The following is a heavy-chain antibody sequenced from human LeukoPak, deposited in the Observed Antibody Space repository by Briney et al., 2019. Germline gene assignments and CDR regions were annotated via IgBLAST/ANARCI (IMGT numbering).Heavy chain of an antibody. D-gene: IGHD3-9*01. CDR3: ARVPHLRYFDWLDDY. CDR2: MNPNSGNT. Sequence: ASVKVSCKASGYTFTGYYMHWVRQATAQGLEWMGWMNPNSGNTGYAQKFQGRVTMTRNTSISTAYMELSSLRSEDTAVYYCARVPHLRYFDWLDDYWGQGTLVTVSS. J-gene: IGHJ4*02. CDR1: GYTFTGYY. V-gene: IGHV1-8*02.